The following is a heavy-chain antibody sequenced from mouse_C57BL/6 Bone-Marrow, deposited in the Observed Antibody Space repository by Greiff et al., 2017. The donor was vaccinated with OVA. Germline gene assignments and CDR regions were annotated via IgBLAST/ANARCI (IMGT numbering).Heavy chain of an antibody. CDR1: CFNINDFS. Sequence: VQLQQSGAELVKPGASVKLSFTASCFNINDFSMHLWKQRCEQGLEWTGRIDHDDGETNYAPTFQGKATITSHTSSNTAYLQLSSLTSEDTAVYYCASGDYYGSRNWYFDVWGAGTTVTVSS. CDR3: ASGDYYGSRNWYFDV. V-gene: IGHV14-2*01. D-gene: IGHD1-1*01. CDR2: IDHDDGET. J-gene: IGHJ1*01.